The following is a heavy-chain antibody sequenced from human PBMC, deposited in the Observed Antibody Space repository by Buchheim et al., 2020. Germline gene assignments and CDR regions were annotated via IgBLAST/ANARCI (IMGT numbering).Heavy chain of an antibody. CDR1: GDSISSTDW. CDR2: INHSGTT. D-gene: IGHD3-16*01. Sequence: QVQLQESGPGLVKPAGTLSLTCGVSGDSISSTDWWNWVRQPPGKGLEWIGEINHSGTTNYSPSLKSRVTMSVDKSKKQFSPNLSSVTAADTAVYYCARNFGLGGMDVWGRGTT. J-gene: IGHJ6*02. V-gene: IGHV4-4*02. CDR3: ARNFGLGGMDV.